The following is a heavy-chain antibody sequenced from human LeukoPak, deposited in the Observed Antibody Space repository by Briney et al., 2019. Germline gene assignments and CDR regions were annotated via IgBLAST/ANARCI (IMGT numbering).Heavy chain of an antibody. V-gene: IGHV1-2*02. D-gene: IGHD3-9*01. Sequence: ASVKVSCKASGYTFTGYYMHWVRQAPGQGLEWMGWINANSGGTNYAQKVQGRVTVTADTSTNTAYMELRSLRSDDTAMYYCARDTLTGYYLDYWGQGTLVTVSS. CDR1: GYTFTGYY. J-gene: IGHJ4*02. CDR2: INANSGGT. CDR3: ARDTLTGYYLDY.